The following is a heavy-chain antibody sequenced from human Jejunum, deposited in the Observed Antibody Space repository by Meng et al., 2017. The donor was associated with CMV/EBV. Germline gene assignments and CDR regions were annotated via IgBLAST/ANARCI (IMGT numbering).Heavy chain of an antibody. CDR3: ARMGPPVETDMVRYYFYALDV. J-gene: IGHJ6*02. V-gene: IGHV1-69*10. D-gene: IGHD1-1*01. Sequence: YAISWVRQAPGQGLEWMGGIIPILGIANYAQKFQGRVTITADKSTSTAYMELSSLRSEDTAVYYCARMGPPVETDMVRYYFYALDVWGQGTTVTVSS. CDR2: IIPILGIA. CDR1: YA.